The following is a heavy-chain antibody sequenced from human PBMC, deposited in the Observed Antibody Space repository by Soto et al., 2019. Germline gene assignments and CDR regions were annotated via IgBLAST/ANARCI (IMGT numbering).Heavy chain of an antibody. J-gene: IGHJ6*02. D-gene: IGHD2-15*01. V-gene: IGHV4-4*02. CDR2: IYHSGST. CDR1: GGPISSSNW. CDR3: ASNIGVVAATDYYYYGMDV. Sequence: PSETLSLTCAVSGGPISSSNWWSWVRQPPGKGLEWIGEIYHSGSTNYNPSLKSRVTISVDKSKNQFSLKLSSVTAADTAVYYCASNIGVVAATDYYYYGMDVWGQGTMVTVSS.